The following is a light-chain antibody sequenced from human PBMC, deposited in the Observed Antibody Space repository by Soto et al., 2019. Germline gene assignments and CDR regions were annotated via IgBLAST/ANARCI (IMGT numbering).Light chain of an antibody. J-gene: IGKJ4*01. CDR2: AAS. V-gene: IGKV1-8*01. Sequence: AIRMTQSPSSFSASTGDRVTITCRASQSIGTYLAWYQQIPGRAPKLLILAASTLQRGVPSRFSGSGYGTDFTLTISCLQSEDFATYYCQQYYIYPPTFGGGTKVEIK. CDR3: QQYYIYPPT. CDR1: QSIGTY.